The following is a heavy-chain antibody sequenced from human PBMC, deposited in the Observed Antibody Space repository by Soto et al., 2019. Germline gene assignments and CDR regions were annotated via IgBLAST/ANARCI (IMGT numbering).Heavy chain of an antibody. CDR3: ARRYGSTIDY. D-gene: IGHD4-17*01. Sequence: SETLSLTCTVYGGSIRSYYWSWIRHPPGKGLKWIGYIYYSGSSHYNPSIKSRVTISLNPSVNHFSLKLSSVTAADTAVYYWARRYGSTIDYWCQGTLVSVS. CDR2: IYYSGSS. CDR1: GGSIRSYY. V-gene: IGHV4-59*08. J-gene: IGHJ4*02.